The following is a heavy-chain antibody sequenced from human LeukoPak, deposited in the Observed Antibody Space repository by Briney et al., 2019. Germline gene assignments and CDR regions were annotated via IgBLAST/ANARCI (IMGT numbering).Heavy chain of an antibody. CDR2: ISAYNGNT. D-gene: IGHD6-13*01. CDR3: ARDHGQQLVRGWFDP. J-gene: IGHJ5*02. Sequence: GASVKVSCKASGYTFTSYGISWVRQAPGQGLEWMGWISAYNGNTNYAQKLQGRVTMTTDTSTSTAYMELRSLRSDDTAVYYCARDHGQQLVRGWFDPWGQGTLVTVSS. V-gene: IGHV1-18*01. CDR1: GYTFTSYG.